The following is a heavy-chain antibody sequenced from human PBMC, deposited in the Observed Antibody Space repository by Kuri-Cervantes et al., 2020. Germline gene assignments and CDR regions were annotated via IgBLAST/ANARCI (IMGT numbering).Heavy chain of an antibody. D-gene: IGHD5-24*01. CDR3: ARDFLGWRWPDY. CDR1: GFTFSSYA. CDR2: ISYDRSNI. J-gene: IGHJ4*02. V-gene: IGHV3-30-3*01. Sequence: GESLKISCAASGFTFSSYATHWVRQAPGKGLEWVAVISYDRSNIYYADSVKVRFTISRDNSKNSLYLQMNSLRAEDTAVYYCARDFLGWRWPDYWGQGTLVTVSS.